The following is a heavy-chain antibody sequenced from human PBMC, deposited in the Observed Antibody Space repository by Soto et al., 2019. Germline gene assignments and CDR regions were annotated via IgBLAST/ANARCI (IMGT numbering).Heavy chain of an antibody. CDR1: GGSVSSGSYY. Sequence: LSLTCTVSGGSVSSGSYYWSWIRQPPGKGLEWIGYIYYSGSTNYNPSLKSRVTISVDTSKNQFSLKLSSVTAADTAVYYCARGYGVVLMVYAHDYWGQGTLVTVSS. D-gene: IGHD2-8*01. V-gene: IGHV4-61*01. CDR3: ARGYGVVLMVYAHDY. CDR2: IYYSGST. J-gene: IGHJ4*02.